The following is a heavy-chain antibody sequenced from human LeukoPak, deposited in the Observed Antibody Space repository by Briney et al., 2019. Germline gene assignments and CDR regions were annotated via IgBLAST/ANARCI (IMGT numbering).Heavy chain of an antibody. CDR2: FDPEDGET. D-gene: IGHD2-2*01. V-gene: IGHV1-24*01. CDR3: ATVVVPASSHKGALAGMDV. Sequence: GASVKVSCKVSGYTLTELSIHWVRQAPGKGLEWMGGFDPEDGETIYAQKFQGRVTMTEDTSTDTAYMELSSLRSEDTAVYYCATVVVPASSHKGALAGMDVWGQGTTVTVSS. CDR1: GYTLTELS. J-gene: IGHJ6*02.